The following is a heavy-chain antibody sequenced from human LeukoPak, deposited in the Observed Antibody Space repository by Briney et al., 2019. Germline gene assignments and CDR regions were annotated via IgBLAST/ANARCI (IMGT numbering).Heavy chain of an antibody. V-gene: IGHV3-21*01. J-gene: IGHJ6*02. CDR2: ISSSSSYI. Sequence: GGSLRLSCAASGFTFSSYSMNWVRQAPGKGLEWVSSISSSSSYIYYADSVKGRFTISRDNAKNSLYLQMNSLRAEDTAVYYCARGDYGSSWYGLGYYYGMDVWGQGTTVTVSS. D-gene: IGHD6-13*01. CDR3: ARGDYGSSWYGLGYYYGMDV. CDR1: GFTFSSYS.